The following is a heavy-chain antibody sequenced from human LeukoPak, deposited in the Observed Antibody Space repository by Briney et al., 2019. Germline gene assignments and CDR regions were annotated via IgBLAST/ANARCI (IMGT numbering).Heavy chain of an antibody. V-gene: IGHV4-61*01. J-gene: IGHJ5*02. CDR1: GGSISSGSYY. CDR3: ARGWSSGWYSGTKKYNWFDP. CDR2: IYYSGST. Sequence: PSQTLSLTCTVSGGSISSGSYYWSWIRQPPGKGLEWIGYIYYSGSTNYNPSLKSRVTISVDTSKNQFSLKLSSVTAADTAVYYCARGWSSGWYSGTKKYNWFDPWGQGTLVTVSS. D-gene: IGHD6-19*01.